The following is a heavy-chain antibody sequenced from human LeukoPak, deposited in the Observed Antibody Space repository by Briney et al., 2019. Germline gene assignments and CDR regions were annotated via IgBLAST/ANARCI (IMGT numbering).Heavy chain of an antibody. CDR3: ARAPGGLDY. V-gene: IGHV4-30-2*01. Sequence: PSETLSLTCTVSGDSISSGTYYWSWIRQPPGKGLEWIGYIYHSGSTYYNPSLKSRVTISLDTSKNQFSLKLNSVTAADTAVYYCARAPGGLDYWGQGTLVTVSS. CDR2: IYHSGST. CDR1: GDSISSGTYY. J-gene: IGHJ4*02. D-gene: IGHD3-16*01.